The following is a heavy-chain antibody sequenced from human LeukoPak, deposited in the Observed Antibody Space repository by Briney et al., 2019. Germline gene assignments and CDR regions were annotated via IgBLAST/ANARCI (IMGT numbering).Heavy chain of an antibody. CDR1: GYVFNKYG. D-gene: IGHD4-11*01. Sequence: ASVNVSCKASGYVFNKYGITWVRQAPGQGLEWMGWISAYDGKRDFAQRFHDRLTMTTDTSTSTAYMELRNLRSDDTAIYYCSRMDYSDFGGSLHWGQGTLVTVSS. CDR3: SRMDYSDFGGSLH. J-gene: IGHJ4*02. CDR2: ISAYDGKR. V-gene: IGHV1-18*01.